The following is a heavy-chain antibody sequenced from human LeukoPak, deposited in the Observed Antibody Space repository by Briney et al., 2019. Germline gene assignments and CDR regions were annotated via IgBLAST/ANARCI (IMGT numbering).Heavy chain of an antibody. CDR3: AKVMVNYYGSGSYHAFDI. V-gene: IGHV3-11*01. D-gene: IGHD3-10*01. CDR2: ISSSGSAI. Sequence: GGSLRLSCAASGFTFNFTFSDYYMNWIRQAPGKGLEWVSYISSSGSAIFYADPVKGRFTISRDNSKNTLYLQMNSLRAEDTAVYYCAKVMVNYYGSGSYHAFDIWGQGTMVTVSS. CDR1: GFTFNFTFSDYY. J-gene: IGHJ3*02.